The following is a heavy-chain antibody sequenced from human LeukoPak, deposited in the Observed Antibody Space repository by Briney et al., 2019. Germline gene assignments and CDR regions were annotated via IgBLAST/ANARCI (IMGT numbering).Heavy chain of an antibody. CDR1: GFTFSSYA. D-gene: IGHD3-10*01. CDR3: AKSTALLWFGELLLGSGAFDV. V-gene: IGHV3-23*01. J-gene: IGHJ3*01. CDR2: ISGSGGST. Sequence: GGPLRLSCAASGFTFSSYAMSWVRQAPGKGLEWVSAISGSGGSTYYADSVKGRFTISRDNSKNTLYLQMNSLRAEDTAVYYCAKSTALLWFGELLLGSGAFDVWGQGTMVTVSS.